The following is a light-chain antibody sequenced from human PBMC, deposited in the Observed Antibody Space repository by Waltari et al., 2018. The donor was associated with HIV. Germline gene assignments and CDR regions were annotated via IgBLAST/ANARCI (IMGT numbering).Light chain of an antibody. CDR1: TLAKQY. V-gene: IGLV3-25*03. J-gene: IGLJ1*01. CDR2: QDT. CDR3: QSIDSGGTFV. Sequence: SYELTQAPSVSASPGQTARITCSGDTLAKQYAYWYQQKPGQAPELVMYQDTERPSGIPERFSGSRSGTTVTLTISRVQAADEADYYCQSIDSGGTFVFGTGTKVTVL.